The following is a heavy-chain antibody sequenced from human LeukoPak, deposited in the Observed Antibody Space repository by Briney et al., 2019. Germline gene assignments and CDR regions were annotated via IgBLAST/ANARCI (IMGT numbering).Heavy chain of an antibody. Sequence: GASVKVSCKASGYTFTSYGISWVRQAPGQGLEWMGWISAYNGNTNYAQKLQGRVTMTTDTSTSTAYMELRSLRSDDTAVYYCARSAVDSYGNYYYYGMDVWGQGTTVTVSS. V-gene: IGHV1-18*01. CDR3: ARSAVDSYGNYYYYGMDV. CDR2: ISAYNGNT. D-gene: IGHD5-18*01. J-gene: IGHJ6*02. CDR1: GYTFTSYG.